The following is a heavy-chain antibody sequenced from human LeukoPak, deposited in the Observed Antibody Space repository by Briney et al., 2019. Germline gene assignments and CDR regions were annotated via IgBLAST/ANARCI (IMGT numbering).Heavy chain of an antibody. Sequence: SETLPLTCTVSGGSISSDYWSWIRQPPGKGLEWIGYIYYSGSTNYNPSLKSRVTISVDTSKNQFSLKLSSVTAADTAVYYCARDQNWFDPWGQGTLVTVSS. J-gene: IGHJ5*02. CDR3: ARDQNWFDP. V-gene: IGHV4-59*01. CDR2: IYYSGST. CDR1: GGSISSDY.